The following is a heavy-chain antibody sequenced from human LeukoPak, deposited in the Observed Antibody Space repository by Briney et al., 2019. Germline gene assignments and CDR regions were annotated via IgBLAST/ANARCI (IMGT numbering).Heavy chain of an antibody. J-gene: IGHJ3*02. V-gene: IGHV3-23*01. CDR3: AKDRALYDYVWGSYRSHDAFDI. D-gene: IGHD3-16*02. CDR2: ISGSGGRT. Sequence: GGSLRLSCAASGFIFSDYDMNWVRQAPGKGLEWVSTISGSGGRTNYADSVKGRFTISRDNSKNTVYLQMNSLRVEDTAVYYCAKDRALYDYVWGSYRSHDAFDIWGQGTMVTVSS. CDR1: GFIFSDYD.